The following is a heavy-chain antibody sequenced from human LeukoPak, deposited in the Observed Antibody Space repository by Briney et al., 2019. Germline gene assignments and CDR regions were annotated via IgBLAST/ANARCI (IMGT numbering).Heavy chain of an antibody. V-gene: IGHV4-61*02. CDR3: ALSFWSGPEAGYYYYYMDV. CDR2: IYTSGST. J-gene: IGHJ6*03. Sequence: SETLSLTCTVSGGSISSGSYYWSWIRLPAGKGLEWIGRIYTSGSTNYNPSLKSRVTISVDTSKNQFSLKLSSVTAADTAVYYCALSFWSGPEAGYYYYYMDVWGKGTTVTVSS. D-gene: IGHD3-3*01. CDR1: GGSISSGSYY.